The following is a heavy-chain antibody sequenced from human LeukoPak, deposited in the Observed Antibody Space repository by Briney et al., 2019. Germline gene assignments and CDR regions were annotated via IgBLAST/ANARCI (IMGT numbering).Heavy chain of an antibody. CDR3: ARRGGRHRWLQGDGFDV. D-gene: IGHD5-24*01. Sequence: GESLKISCKGSGYSFTSYWIGWVRQMPGKSPEWMGIIYPGDSDTRYSPSFDGQVTISADKSSVYLQWSSLKPSDTAMYYCARRGGRHRWLQGDGFDVWGQGTMVTVSS. V-gene: IGHV5-51*01. CDR2: IYPGDSDT. CDR1: GYSFTSYW. J-gene: IGHJ3*01.